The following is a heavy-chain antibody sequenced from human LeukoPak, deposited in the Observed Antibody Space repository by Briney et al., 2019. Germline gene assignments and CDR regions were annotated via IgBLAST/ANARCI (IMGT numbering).Heavy chain of an antibody. Sequence: SETLSLTCAVYGGSFSGYYWSWIRQPPGKGLEWIGEINHSGSTNYNPSLKTRVTISVDTSKNQFSLKLSSVTAADTAVYYCASGNPQYDYWGQGTLVTVSS. D-gene: IGHD2-2*01. CDR1: GGSFSGYY. CDR3: ASGNPQYDY. V-gene: IGHV4-34*01. CDR2: INHSGST. J-gene: IGHJ4*02.